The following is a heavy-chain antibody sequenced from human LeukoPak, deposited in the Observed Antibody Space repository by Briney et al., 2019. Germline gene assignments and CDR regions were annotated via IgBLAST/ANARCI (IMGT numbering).Heavy chain of an antibody. CDR1: GFTVSSNY. CDR2: IYSGGST. D-gene: IGHD1-1*01. V-gene: IGHV3-66*02. Sequence: GGSLRLSCAASGFTVSSNYMSWVRQAPGKGLEWVSVIYSGGSTYYADSVKGRFTISRDSSKNTLYLQMNSLRAEDTAVYYCARVGTPADYYYYMDVWGKGTTVTVSS. J-gene: IGHJ6*03. CDR3: ARVGTPADYYYYMDV.